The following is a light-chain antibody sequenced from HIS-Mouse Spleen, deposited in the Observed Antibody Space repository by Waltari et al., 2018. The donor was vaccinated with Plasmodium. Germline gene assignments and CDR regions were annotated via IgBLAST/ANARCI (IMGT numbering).Light chain of an antibody. CDR2: QDT. CDR3: QAWDSSTVV. CDR1: KLGDKY. Sequence: SYELTQPPSVSVSPGQTASITCSGDKLGDKYACWYQQKPGQSPVLVIYQDTKRPAGIPERFSGSNSGNPATLTISGTQAIDEADYYCQAWDSSTVVFGGGTKLTVL. J-gene: IGLJ2*01. V-gene: IGLV3-1*01.